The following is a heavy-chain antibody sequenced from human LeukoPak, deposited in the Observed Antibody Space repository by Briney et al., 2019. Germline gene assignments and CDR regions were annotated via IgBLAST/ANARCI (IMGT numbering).Heavy chain of an antibody. CDR1: GGSFSGYY. Sequence: SETLSLTCAVYGGSFSGYYWSWIRQPPGKGLEWIGEINHSGSTNYNPSLKSRVTISVDTSKNQFSLKLSSVTAADTAVYYCARGPMIVVIIPYDAFDTWGQGTMVTVSS. V-gene: IGHV4-34*01. D-gene: IGHD3-22*01. CDR3: ARGPMIVVIIPYDAFDT. CDR2: INHSGST. J-gene: IGHJ3*02.